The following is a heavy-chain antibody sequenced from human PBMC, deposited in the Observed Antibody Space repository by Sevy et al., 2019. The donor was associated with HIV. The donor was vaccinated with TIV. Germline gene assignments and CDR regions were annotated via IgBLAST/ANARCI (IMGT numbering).Heavy chain of an antibody. J-gene: IGHJ4*02. Sequence: GGSLRLSCAASGFAFRGSAIHWVRQASGKGLEWIGRIRSKGNSFATDYVPSVKGRFTISRDDSKKTAYLEMSSLKIDATAVYYCDGRVGDTVMAIFDYWGQGTLVTVSS. D-gene: IGHD1-26*01. CDR2: IRSKGNSFAT. CDR1: GFAFRGSA. V-gene: IGHV3-73*01. CDR3: DGRVGDTVMAIFDY.